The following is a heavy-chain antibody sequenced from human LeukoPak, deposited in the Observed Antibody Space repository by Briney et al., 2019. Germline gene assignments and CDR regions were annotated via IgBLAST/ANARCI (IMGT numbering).Heavy chain of an antibody. D-gene: IGHD3-3*01. CDR2: VSAYNGNT. CDR1: GYTFTSYG. J-gene: IGHJ4*02. Sequence: ASVKVSCKASGYTFTSYGISLVRQAPGQGLEWMGWVSAYNGNTNYAQKLQGRVTMTTDTSTSTAYMELRSLRSDDTAVYYCAIGTPRTIFGVVISYFDYWGQGTLVTVSS. CDR3: AIGTPRTIFGVVISYFDY. V-gene: IGHV1-18*01.